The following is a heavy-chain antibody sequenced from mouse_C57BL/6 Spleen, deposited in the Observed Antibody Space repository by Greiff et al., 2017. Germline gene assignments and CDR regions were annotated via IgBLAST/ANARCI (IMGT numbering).Heavy chain of an antibody. CDR2: IDPENGDT. CDR3: TTYYYASRGVAY. D-gene: IGHD1-1*01. V-gene: IGHV14-4*01. J-gene: IGHJ3*01. CDR1: GFNIKDDY. Sequence: VQLQQSGAELVRPGASVKLSCTASGFNIKDDYMHWVKQRPEQGLEWIGWIDPENGDTEYASKFQGKATITADKSSNTAYLQRSSLTSEDTAVYCCTTYYYASRGVAYWGQGTLVTVSA.